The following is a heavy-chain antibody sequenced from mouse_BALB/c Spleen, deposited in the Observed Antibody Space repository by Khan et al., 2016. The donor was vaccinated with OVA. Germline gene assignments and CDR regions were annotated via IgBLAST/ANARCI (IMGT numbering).Heavy chain of an antibody. J-gene: IGHJ2*01. CDR2: IWAGGSK. CDR1: GFSLTSHG. V-gene: IGHV2-9*02. CDR3: ARNREPDYFDY. Sequence: VKLEESGPGLVAPSQSLSITCTVSGFSLTSHGVHWVRQPPGKGLEWLGVIWAGGSKNYNSALMSRLSISKDSSKSQVFLKMNNLQTDDTAMYYCARNREPDYFDYWGQGTTLTVSS.